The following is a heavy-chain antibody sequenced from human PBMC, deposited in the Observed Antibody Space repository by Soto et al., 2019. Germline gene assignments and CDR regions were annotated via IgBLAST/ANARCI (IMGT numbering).Heavy chain of an antibody. Sequence: ETLSLTCIVSGESISSSSYYWGWIRQPPGKGLEWIGRIYYSGRTYYNLSFKSRVTISIDTSKNQFSLKLSSVTATDTAVYYCARQRTTVVTQAYFDHWGQGALVTVSS. CDR3: ARQRTTVVTQAYFDH. CDR2: IYYSGRT. CDR1: GESISSSSYY. J-gene: IGHJ4*02. V-gene: IGHV4-39*01. D-gene: IGHD2-21*02.